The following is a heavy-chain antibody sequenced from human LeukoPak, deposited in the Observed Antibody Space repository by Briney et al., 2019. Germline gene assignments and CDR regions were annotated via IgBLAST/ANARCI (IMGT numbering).Heavy chain of an antibody. Sequence: GESLKISCKGSGYRFTSYWIGWVRQMPGKGLECMGIIYPGDSDTRYSPSFQGQVTMSADKSISTAYLQWSTLKASDTAMYYCARLGAVPGSGAHGFDPWGQGTLVIVSS. J-gene: IGHJ5*02. CDR2: IYPGDSDT. D-gene: IGHD6-19*01. V-gene: IGHV5-51*01. CDR1: GYRFTSYW. CDR3: ARLGAVPGSGAHGFDP.